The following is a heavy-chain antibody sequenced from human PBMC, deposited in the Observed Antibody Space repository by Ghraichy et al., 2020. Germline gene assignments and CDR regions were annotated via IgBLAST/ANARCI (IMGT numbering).Heavy chain of an antibody. CDR2: ISSSSSTI. CDR3: ARESGYSSGCFD. V-gene: IGHV3-48*01. J-gene: IGHJ4*02. Sequence: GGSLRLSCAASGFTSSSYSMNWVRQAPGKGLEWVSYISSSSSTIYYADSVKGRFTISRDNAKNSLYLQMNSLRAEDTAVYYCARESGYSSGCFDWGQGTLVTVSS. D-gene: IGHD6-19*01. CDR1: GFTSSSYS.